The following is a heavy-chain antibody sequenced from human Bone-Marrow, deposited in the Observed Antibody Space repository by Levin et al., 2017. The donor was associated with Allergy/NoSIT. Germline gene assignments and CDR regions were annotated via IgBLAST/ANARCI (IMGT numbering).Heavy chain of an antibody. Sequence: SETLSLTCTVSGGSISSSSYYWGWIRQPPGKGLEWIGSIYYSGSTYYNPSLKSRVTISVDTSMNQFFLKLSSVTAADTAVYYCARRDGMYYDDSSGYSNWFDAWGQGTLVTVSS. J-gene: IGHJ5*02. CDR2: IYYSGST. D-gene: IGHD3-22*01. V-gene: IGHV4-39*01. CDR1: GGSISSSSYY. CDR3: ARRDGMYYDDSSGYSNWFDA.